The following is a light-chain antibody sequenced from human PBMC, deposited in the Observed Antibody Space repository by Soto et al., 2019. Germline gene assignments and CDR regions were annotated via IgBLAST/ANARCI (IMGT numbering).Light chain of an antibody. CDR3: QQYDTYPWT. J-gene: IGKJ1*01. CDR1: QSISSL. Sequence: VPMTLSPSTLSASVGDSITITCRASQSISSLLAWYQQKPGKAPKLLIYKASTLESGVPSNFSGSGSGTEFSLTISSLEPEDFAAYYCQQYDTYPWTFGQGTKVDIK. CDR2: KAS. V-gene: IGKV1-5*03.